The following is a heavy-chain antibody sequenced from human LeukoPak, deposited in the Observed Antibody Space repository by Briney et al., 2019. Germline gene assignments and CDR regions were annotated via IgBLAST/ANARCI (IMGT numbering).Heavy chain of an antibody. D-gene: IGHD1-1*01. J-gene: IGHJ5*02. Sequence: SSETLSLTCTVSGGSISSGDYYWSLIRQPPGKGLEWIGYIYYSGSTYYNPSLKSRVTISVDTSKNQFSLKLSSVTAADTAVYYCARADRSISGTTCWFDPWGQGTLVTVSS. V-gene: IGHV4-30-4*01. CDR3: ARADRSISGTTCWFDP. CDR1: GGSISSGDYY. CDR2: IYYSGST.